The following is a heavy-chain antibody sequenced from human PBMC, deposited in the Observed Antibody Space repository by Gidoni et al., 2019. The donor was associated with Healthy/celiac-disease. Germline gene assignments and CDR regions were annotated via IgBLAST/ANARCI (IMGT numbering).Heavy chain of an antibody. J-gene: IGHJ4*02. CDR3: ARVLNGDYPDY. D-gene: IGHD4-17*01. CDR1: GFTVSSNY. CDR2: IYSGGST. V-gene: IGHV3-53*01. Sequence: EVQLVESGGGLIQPGGSLRLSCAASGFTVSSNYMSWVRQAPGKGLEWVSVIYSGGSTSYADSVKGRFTISRDNSKNTLYLQMNSLRAEDTAVYYCARVLNGDYPDYWGQGTLVTVSS.